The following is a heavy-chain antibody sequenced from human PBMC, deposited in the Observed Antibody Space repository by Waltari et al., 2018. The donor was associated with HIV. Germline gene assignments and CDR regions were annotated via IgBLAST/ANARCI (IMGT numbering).Heavy chain of an antibody. D-gene: IGHD3-16*01. J-gene: IGHJ1*01. V-gene: IGHV3-74*01. CDR3: VRNEVWQRFHYFEH. Sequence: EVQLVESGGGLVQPGESLRLSRVASGFNLPDFWMHWVRQVSGKGPLWVSRLTKDGRNAIYADSVKGRFTISRDIAKNTLYLELRRVGVEDSGVYYCVRNEVWQRFHYFEHWGQGTLVTVSS. CDR2: LTKDGRNA. CDR1: GFNLPDFW.